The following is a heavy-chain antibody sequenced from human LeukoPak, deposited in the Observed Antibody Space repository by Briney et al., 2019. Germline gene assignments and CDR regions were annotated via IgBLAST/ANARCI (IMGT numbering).Heavy chain of an antibody. V-gene: IGHV3-53*01. J-gene: IGHJ6*02. Sequence: GGSLRLSCAASGFTVSSNYMSWVRQAPGKGLEWVSVIYSGGSTYYADSVKGRFTISRDNSKNTLYLQMNSLRAEDTAVYYCARAPPAGTKWELLFLPMDVWGQGTTVTASS. CDR2: IYSGGST. CDR3: ARAPPAGTKWELLFLPMDV. CDR1: GFTVSSNY. D-gene: IGHD1-26*01.